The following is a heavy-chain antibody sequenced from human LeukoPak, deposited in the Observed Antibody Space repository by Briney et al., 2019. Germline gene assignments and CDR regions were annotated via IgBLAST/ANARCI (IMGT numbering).Heavy chain of an antibody. CDR1: GFTFDDYA. J-gene: IGHJ4*02. V-gene: IGHV3-9*01. CDR3: AKDGDDYYDRKLDY. Sequence: GRSLRLSCAASGFTFDDYAMHWVRQAPGKGLEWVSGISWNSGSIGYADSVKGRFTISRDNSKNTLYLQMNSLRAEDTAVYYCAKDGDDYYDRKLDYWGQGTLVTVSS. D-gene: IGHD3-22*01. CDR2: ISWNSGSI.